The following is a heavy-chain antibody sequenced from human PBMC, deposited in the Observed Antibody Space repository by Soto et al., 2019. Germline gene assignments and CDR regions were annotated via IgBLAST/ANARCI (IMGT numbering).Heavy chain of an antibody. CDR1: GFTFRTYG. Sequence: QVQLVESGGGGVQPGRSLKLSCAASGFTFRTYGMHWVRQAPGKGLEWVALIWYDGSKKYYADSVKGRFTISRDNSKNTQCLQMNSLRAEDTAVYYCASDYAGYSSGWYYFDYWGQGIQVIVSS. V-gene: IGHV3-33*01. J-gene: IGHJ4*02. CDR2: IWYDGSKK. D-gene: IGHD6-19*01. CDR3: ASDYAGYSSGWYYFDY.